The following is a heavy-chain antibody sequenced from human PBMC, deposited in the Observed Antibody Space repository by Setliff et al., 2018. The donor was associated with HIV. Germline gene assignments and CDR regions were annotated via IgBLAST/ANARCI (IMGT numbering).Heavy chain of an antibody. D-gene: IGHD3-22*01. CDR3: ARNSPFPPSSGAYFDF. CDR2: IHTSTGKP. J-gene: IGHJ4*02. V-gene: IGHV7-4-1*02. Sequence: ASVKVSCKASGYSFTTYSINWLRQAPGQGPEWMGWIHTSTGKPTYVRDFTGRFVFSLDTSVNTAFLQISDLKTEDTAVYYCARNSPFPPSSGAYFDFWGPGTLVTVSS. CDR1: GYSFTTYS.